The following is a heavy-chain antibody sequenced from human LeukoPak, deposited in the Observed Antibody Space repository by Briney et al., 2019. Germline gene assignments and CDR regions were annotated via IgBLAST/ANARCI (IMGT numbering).Heavy chain of an antibody. J-gene: IGHJ4*02. CDR3: AKGDTD. CDR1: GGSINDYY. D-gene: IGHD5-18*01. Sequence: SETLSLTCTISGGSINDYYWSWFRQPAGKGLEWIGRFYTSGSTYYHPSLKSRVTMSVDTSRNQFSLKVTSVTAADTAIYYCAKGDTDWGQGTLVTASS. CDR2: FYTSGST. V-gene: IGHV4-4*07.